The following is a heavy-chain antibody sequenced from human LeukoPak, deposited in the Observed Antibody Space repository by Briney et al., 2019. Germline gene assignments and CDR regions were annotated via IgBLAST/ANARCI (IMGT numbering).Heavy chain of an antibody. CDR2: SHDSGES. D-gene: IGHD3-10*01. Sequence: SETLSLTCSVSGGSISYYYWSWIRQPPGKGLEWIGYSHDSGESNYNPSLQSRVIISSDTSKNQFSLNLMSVTAADTAVYYCAASSHSGSYRAYWGQGTPVTVSS. V-gene: IGHV4-59*08. CDR1: GGSISYYY. CDR3: AASSHSGSYRAY. J-gene: IGHJ4*02.